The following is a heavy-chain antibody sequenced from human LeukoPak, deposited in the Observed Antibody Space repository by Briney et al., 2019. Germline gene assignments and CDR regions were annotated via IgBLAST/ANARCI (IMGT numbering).Heavy chain of an antibody. J-gene: IGHJ4*02. CDR3: ARCSGWAFKN. CDR2: IKEDGSEK. CDR1: GFTFRSFW. Sequence: GGSLRLSCAASGFTFRSFWMSWVRQAPGKGLEWVADIKEDGSEKYFVDSVKGRFTISRDSAKNSLYLQMGSLRAEDTAIYYCARCSGWAFKNWGQGNLVTVSS. V-gene: IGHV3-7*01. D-gene: IGHD6-19*01.